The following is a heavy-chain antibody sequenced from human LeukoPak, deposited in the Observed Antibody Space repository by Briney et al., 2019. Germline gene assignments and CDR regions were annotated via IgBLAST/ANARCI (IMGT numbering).Heavy chain of an antibody. J-gene: IGHJ5*02. CDR2: ISYDGSNK. V-gene: IGHV3-30*03. CDR3: ARKAFASGNYHWFDP. Sequence: GGSLRLSCAASGFTFSNHDMHWVRQAPGKGLEWVAVISYDGSNKNYADSVKGRFTIPRDNSKNTLYLQLNSLRTEDTAIYYCARKAFASGNYHWFDPWGQGTLVTVSS. D-gene: IGHD3-10*01. CDR1: GFTFSNHD.